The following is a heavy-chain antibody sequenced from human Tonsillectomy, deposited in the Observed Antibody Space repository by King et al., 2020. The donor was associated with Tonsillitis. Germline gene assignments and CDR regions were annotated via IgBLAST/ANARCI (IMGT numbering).Heavy chain of an antibody. Sequence: VQLVESGGGLVQPGGSLRLSCAASGFTLRSYCMTWVRQAPGKGLGWVANIEQDGREKNYVDSVKGRLTISRDNAKNTVYLQINSLRAEDTALYYCAISSAHYYDTSGPDYWGQGTLVTVSS. CDR2: IEQDGREK. V-gene: IGHV3-7*01. D-gene: IGHD3-22*01. CDR1: GFTLRSYC. J-gene: IGHJ4*02. CDR3: AISSAHYYDTSGPDY.